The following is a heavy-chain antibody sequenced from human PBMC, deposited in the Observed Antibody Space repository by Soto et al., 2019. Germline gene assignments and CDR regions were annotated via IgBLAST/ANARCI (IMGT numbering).Heavy chain of an antibody. CDR2: IKQDGSEK. D-gene: IGHD4-17*01. CDR3: ARDLASTTIPNY. CDR1: GFTLCSYW. Sequence: GGSPRLSCAAPGFTLCSYWVSWVPPAPGKGLEWVANIKQDGSEKYYVDSVKGRFTISRDNARNSLYLQMNSLRAEDTAVYYCARDLASTTIPNYWGQGTLVTVSS. J-gene: IGHJ4*02. V-gene: IGHV3-7*04.